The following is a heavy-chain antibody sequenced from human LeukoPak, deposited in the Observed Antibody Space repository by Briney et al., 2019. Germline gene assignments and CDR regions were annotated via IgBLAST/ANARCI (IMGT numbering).Heavy chain of an antibody. CDR1: GYSFTSYY. Sequence: SVKVSCKASGYSFTSYYMHWVRQAPGQGLEWMGGIIPIFGTANYAQKFQGRVTITADKSTSTAYMELSSLRSEDTAVYYCARVGSYDSSVPGDWFDPWGQGTLVTVSS. J-gene: IGHJ5*02. CDR3: ARVGSYDSSVPGDWFDP. CDR2: IIPIFGTA. D-gene: IGHD3-22*01. V-gene: IGHV1-69*06.